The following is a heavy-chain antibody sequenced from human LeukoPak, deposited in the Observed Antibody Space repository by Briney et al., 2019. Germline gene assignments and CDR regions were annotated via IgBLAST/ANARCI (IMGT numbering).Heavy chain of an antibody. J-gene: IGHJ5*02. V-gene: IGHV3-72*01. CDR2: IRNAGDGYTT. CDR1: GFGLSDHY. Sequence: GGSLRLSCAASGFGLSDHYMDWVRQAPGQGPELIGHIRNAGDGYTTGYAASVKGRFTVSRDDSKNSLYLQMNSLKPEDTAVYYCVRNHRHWFDPWGQGTLVTVSS. CDR3: VRNHRHWFDP.